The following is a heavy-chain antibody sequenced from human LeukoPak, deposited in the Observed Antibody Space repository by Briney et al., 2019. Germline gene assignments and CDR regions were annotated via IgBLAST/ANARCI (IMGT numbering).Heavy chain of an antibody. J-gene: IGHJ4*02. V-gene: IGHV3-72*01. D-gene: IGHD3-22*01. CDR2: IRNRANSYIT. CDR1: GFTFSDHH. CDR3: TRLNYYDGSAYYPDY. Sequence: PGGSLRLSCAASGFTFSDHHMDWVRQAPGGGLEWVGRIRNRANSYITKYAASVTGRFTISRDDSKNSMFLQMNSLRTEDTAVYYCTRLNYYDGSAYYPDYWGQGTLVTVSS.